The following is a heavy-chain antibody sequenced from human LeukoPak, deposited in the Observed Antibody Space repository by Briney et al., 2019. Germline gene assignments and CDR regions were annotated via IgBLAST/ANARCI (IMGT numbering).Heavy chain of an antibody. CDR1: GDSVSSNSAA. D-gene: IGHD3-10*01. J-gene: IGHJ5*02. CDR2: TYYRSKWYN. V-gene: IGHV6-1*01. Sequence: SQTLSLTCAISGDSVSSNSAAWNWIRRSPSRGLEWLGRTYYRSKWYNDYAVSVKSRITINPDTSKNQFSLQLNSVTPEDTAVYYCARHFQHDPTMVRAPSNWFDPWGQGTLVTVSS. CDR3: ARHFQHDPTMVRAPSNWFDP.